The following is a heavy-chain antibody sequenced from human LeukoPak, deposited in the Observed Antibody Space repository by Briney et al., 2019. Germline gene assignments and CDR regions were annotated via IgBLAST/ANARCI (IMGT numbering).Heavy chain of an antibody. Sequence: ASVKVSCKASGYTFTSYYIHWARQAPGQGLVWMGNINPTGGSTIYAQRFQGRVTMTRDKSTSSVYMDLSTLTSEDTAVYYCARAEWSLGGHDAFDIWGQGTMVTVSS. CDR3: ARAEWSLGGHDAFDI. V-gene: IGHV1-46*01. CDR2: INPTGGST. CDR1: GYTFTSYY. D-gene: IGHD3-3*01. J-gene: IGHJ3*02.